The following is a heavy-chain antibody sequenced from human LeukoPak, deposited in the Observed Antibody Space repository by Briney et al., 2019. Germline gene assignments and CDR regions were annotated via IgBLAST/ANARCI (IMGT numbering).Heavy chain of an antibody. CDR2: IIPILGIA. V-gene: IGHV1-69*04. Sequence: SVKVSCKASGGTFSSYAISWVRQAPGQGLEWMGRIIPILGIANYAQKFQGRVTITADKPTSTAYMELSSLRSEDTAVYYCARTMSHYYDSSGYDYWGQGTLVTVSS. CDR1: GGTFSSYA. CDR3: ARTMSHYYDSSGYDY. D-gene: IGHD3-22*01. J-gene: IGHJ4*02.